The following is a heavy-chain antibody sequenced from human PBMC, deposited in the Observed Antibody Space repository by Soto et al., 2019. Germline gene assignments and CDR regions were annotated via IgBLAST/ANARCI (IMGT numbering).Heavy chain of an antibody. D-gene: IGHD3-10*01. V-gene: IGHV4-4*02. CDR1: GGSISSSNW. Sequence: KASETLSLTCAVSGGSISSSNWWSWVRQPPGKGLEWIGEIYHSGSTNYNPSLKSRVTISVDKSKNQFSLKLSSVTAADTAVYYCARDSPVRMVRGVNGYGMDVWGQGTTVTVSS. CDR3: ARDSPVRMVRGVNGYGMDV. J-gene: IGHJ6*02. CDR2: IYHSGST.